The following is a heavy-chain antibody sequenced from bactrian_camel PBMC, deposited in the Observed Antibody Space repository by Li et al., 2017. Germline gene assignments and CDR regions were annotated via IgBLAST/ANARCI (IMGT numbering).Heavy chain of an antibody. V-gene: IGHV3S35*01. J-gene: IGHJ4*01. CDR3: AKEENADALRYPQY. D-gene: IGHD5*01. CDR1: GFTFSSYA. Sequence: DVQLVESGGGLVQPGGSLRVSCVASGFTFSSYAMSWVRQVPGKGLEWVSDINSDGGRTYYGGSAKGRFVISRDDAKNTVYLQLNSLKTEDTAMYYCAKEENADALRYPQYWGQGTQVTVS. CDR2: INSDGGRT.